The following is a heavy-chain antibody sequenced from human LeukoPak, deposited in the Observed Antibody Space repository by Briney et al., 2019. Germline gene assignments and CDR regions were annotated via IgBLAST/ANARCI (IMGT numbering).Heavy chain of an antibody. D-gene: IGHD4-17*01. Sequence: SQTLTLTCTVSGGSISSGGYYWRWICQHPGKGLEMIGYNYYSGSTYYNPSLKSRVTISVDTSKNQFSLKLISVTDADKAVYYCASRGPTTVTTQNYYYSYGMDVWGQGTTVTVSS. CDR2: NYYSGST. CDR1: GGSISSGGYY. CDR3: ASRGPTTVTTQNYYYSYGMDV. V-gene: IGHV4-31*03. J-gene: IGHJ6*02.